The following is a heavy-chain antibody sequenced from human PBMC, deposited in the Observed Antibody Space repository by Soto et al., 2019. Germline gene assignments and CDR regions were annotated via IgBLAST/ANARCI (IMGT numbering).Heavy chain of an antibody. CDR1: GGSFSYYY. J-gene: IGHJ5*02. CDR3: ARGRMAVAQGHNWFDP. V-gene: IGHV4-34*01. D-gene: IGHD6-19*01. Sequence: SETLSLTCGVYGGSFSYYYWTWIRQPPGKGLEWIGEIIHSGSTNYSPSLKSRITISVDTSKNQFSLKLSSVTAADTAVYYCARGRMAVAQGHNWFDPWGQGTLVTVSS. CDR2: IIHSGST.